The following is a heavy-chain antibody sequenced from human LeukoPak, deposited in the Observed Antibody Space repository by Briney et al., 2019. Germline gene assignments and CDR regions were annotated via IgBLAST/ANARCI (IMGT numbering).Heavy chain of an antibody. J-gene: IGHJ3*02. CDR3: ARVGTIFGVGNDAFDI. CDR2: ISSSGSTI. V-gene: IGHV3-11*04. CDR1: GFTFSDYY. D-gene: IGHD3-3*01. Sequence: GGSLRLSCAASGFTFSDYYMSWIRQAPGKGLEWVSYISSSGSTIYYADSVKGRFTISRDNAKNSPYLQMNSLRAEDTAVYYCARVGTIFGVGNDAFDIWGQGTMVTVSS.